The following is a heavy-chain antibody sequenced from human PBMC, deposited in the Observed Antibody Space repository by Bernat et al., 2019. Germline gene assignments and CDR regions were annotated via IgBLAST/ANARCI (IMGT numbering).Heavy chain of an antibody. Sequence: QVQLVQSGAEVKKPGASVKVSCKASGYTFTNYYMHWVRQAPGQGLEWMGIINPSGGSTNYAQKFQGRVTMTRDTSTSTVYMELSSLRSEDTAMYFCARDDQYYDSRSSWTYSYYYMDVWGKGTTVTVSS. D-gene: IGHD3-10*01. CDR2: INPSGGST. J-gene: IGHJ6*03. CDR1: GYTFTNYY. V-gene: IGHV1-46*01. CDR3: ARDDQYYDSRSSWTYSYYYMDV.